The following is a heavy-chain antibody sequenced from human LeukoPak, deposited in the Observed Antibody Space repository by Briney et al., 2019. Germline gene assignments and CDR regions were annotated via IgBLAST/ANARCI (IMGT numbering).Heavy chain of an antibody. CDR2: ISSNGGST. V-gene: IGHV3-64*01. CDR3: ARAGGITGTTGAFDY. J-gene: IGHJ4*02. CDR1: GFTFSSYA. Sequence: GGSLRLSCAASGFTFSSYAMHWVRQAPGKGLEYVSAISSNGGSTYYANSVKGGFTISRDNSKNTLYLQMGSLRAEDMAVYYCARAGGITGTTGAFDYWGQGTLVTVSS. D-gene: IGHD1-20*01.